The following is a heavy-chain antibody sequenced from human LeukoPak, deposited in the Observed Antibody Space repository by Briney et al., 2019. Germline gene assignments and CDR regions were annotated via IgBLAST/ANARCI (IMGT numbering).Heavy chain of an antibody. V-gene: IGHV3-15*01. CDR2: IKSKTDGGTT. Sequence: GGSLRLSCAASGFTFSNAWMSWVRQAPGKGLEWVGRIKSKTDGGTTDYAAPVKDRFTISRDDSKNTLYLQMNSLKTEDTAVYYCTTELLWFGELDPMDVWGKGTTVTVSS. CDR1: GFTFSNAW. D-gene: IGHD3-10*01. CDR3: TTELLWFGELDPMDV. J-gene: IGHJ6*03.